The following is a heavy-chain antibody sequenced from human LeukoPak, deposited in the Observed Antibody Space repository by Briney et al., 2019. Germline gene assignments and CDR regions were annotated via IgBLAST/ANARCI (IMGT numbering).Heavy chain of an antibody. J-gene: IGHJ4*02. D-gene: IGHD1-26*01. CDR3: AKGIFGNYYKSSMDY. CDR1: GGSISSINYY. Sequence: PSETLSLTCTVSGGSISSINYYWGWVRQAPGKGLEWVSGISNSGDSTYYADSVKGRFTISTDNSKTTLFLQMNSLRAEDTALYYCAKGIFGNYYKSSMDYWGQGILVTVSS. V-gene: IGHV3-23*01. CDR2: ISNSGDST.